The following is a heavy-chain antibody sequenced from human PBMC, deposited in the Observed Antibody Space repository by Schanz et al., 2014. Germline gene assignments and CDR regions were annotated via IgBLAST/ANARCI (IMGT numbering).Heavy chain of an antibody. CDR1: GFTFSNHG. CDR2: IWYDGSNE. D-gene: IGHD2-2*01. V-gene: IGHV3-33*06. J-gene: IGHJ4*02. CDR3: AKVAPAATYLDS. Sequence: VQLVESGGGLVQPGGSLRLSCAASGFTFSNHGMHWVRQSPGKGLEWVALIWYDGSNEYYADSVKGRFTISRDNPKNTLYLQMNSLRAEDTAVYYCAKVAPAATYLDSWGLGTLVTVSS.